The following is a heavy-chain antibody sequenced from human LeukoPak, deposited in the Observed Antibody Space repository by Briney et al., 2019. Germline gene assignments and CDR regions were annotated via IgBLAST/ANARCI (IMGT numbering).Heavy chain of an antibody. V-gene: IGHV3-48*03. J-gene: IGHJ1*01. CDR1: GFTFSSYE. D-gene: IGHD3/OR15-3a*01. Sequence: GGSLRLSCAASGFTFSSYEMNWVRQAPGKGLEWVSYISSSGSTIYYADSVKGRFTISRDNAKNSLYLQMNSLRAEDTAVYYCASGRAEYFQHWGQGTLVTVSS. CDR3: ASGRAEYFQH. CDR2: ISSSGSTI.